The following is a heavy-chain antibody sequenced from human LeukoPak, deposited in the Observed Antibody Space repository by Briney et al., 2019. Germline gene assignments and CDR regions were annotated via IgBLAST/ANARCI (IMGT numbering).Heavy chain of an antibody. Sequence: GGSLRLSCAASGFTFGSYAMSWVRQAPGKGLECVSGIIGSGGSTYYADSVKGRCIISRDNSKKTLYRQMNSLRAEDTAVYYCAKDMWLNGAFDIWGQGTMVTVSS. CDR3: AKDMWLNGAFDI. CDR1: GFTFGSYA. J-gene: IGHJ3*02. V-gene: IGHV3-23*01. D-gene: IGHD2-21*01. CDR2: IIGSGGST.